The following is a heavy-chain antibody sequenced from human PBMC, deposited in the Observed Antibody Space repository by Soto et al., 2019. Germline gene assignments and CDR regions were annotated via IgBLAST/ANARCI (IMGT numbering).Heavy chain of an antibody. CDR3: ARGRYCSGGSCYWYFDL. V-gene: IGHV1-8*01. J-gene: IGHJ2*01. D-gene: IGHD2-15*01. CDR2: MNPNSGNT. Sequence: QVQRLQSGAEVKKPGASVKVSCKASGYTFTSYDIHWVRQATGQGLEWMGWMNPNSGNTGYAQKLQGRVTMTRNTSISTAYMELSSLRSEDTAVYDCARGRYCSGGSCYWYFDLWGRGTLVTVSS. CDR1: GYTFTSYD.